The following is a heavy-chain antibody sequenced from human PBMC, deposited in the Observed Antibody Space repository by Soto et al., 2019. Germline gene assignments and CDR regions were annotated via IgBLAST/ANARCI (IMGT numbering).Heavy chain of an antibody. V-gene: IGHV3-23*01. Sequence: EVQMLESGGGLLHPGGSRRLSCAASGFTFSNYAMNWVRQAPGKGLEWVSSISGSGRNTYYADSVKGRLTISRDSSKNTLYLQMNSLRVEDTGVYYCAKDLNGSGSFTSYYHYGMDVWGQGTTVTVSS. CDR1: GFTFSNYA. J-gene: IGHJ6*02. CDR3: AKDLNGSGSFTSYYHYGMDV. CDR2: ISGSGRNT. D-gene: IGHD3-10*01.